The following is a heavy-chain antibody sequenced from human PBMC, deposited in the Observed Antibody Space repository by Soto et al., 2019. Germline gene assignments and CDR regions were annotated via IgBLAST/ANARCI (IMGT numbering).Heavy chain of an antibody. D-gene: IGHD3-22*01. J-gene: IGHJ3*02. CDR1: GFTFSDYY. CDR2: ISSSGSTI. V-gene: IGHV3-11*01. CDR3: ARDADYYDSSGYYRSYAFDI. Sequence: GGSLRLSCAASGFTFSDYYMSWIRQAPGKGLEWVSYISSSGSTIYYADSVKGRFTISRDNAKNSLYLQMNSLRAEDTAVYYCARDADYYDSSGYYRSYAFDIWGQGTMVTVSS.